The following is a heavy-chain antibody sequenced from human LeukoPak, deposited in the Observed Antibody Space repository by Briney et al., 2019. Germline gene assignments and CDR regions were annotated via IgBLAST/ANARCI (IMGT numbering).Heavy chain of an antibody. Sequence: SETLSLTCAVYGGSFSGHYWSWIRQPPGNGLEWIGEINNSGSTNYNPSLKSQVTISVDTSKNQFSLKVNSVTAADTAVYYRARRPAGTIDYWGQGTLVTVSS. CDR2: INNSGST. CDR3: ARRPAGTIDY. J-gene: IGHJ4*02. D-gene: IGHD6-19*01. CDR1: GGSFSGHY. V-gene: IGHV4-34*01.